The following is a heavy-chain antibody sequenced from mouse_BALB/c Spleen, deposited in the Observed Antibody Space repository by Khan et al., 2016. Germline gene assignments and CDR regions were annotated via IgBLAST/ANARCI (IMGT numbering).Heavy chain of an antibody. CDR2: IWTGGST. CDR3: ASLWLRRGDPY. CDR1: GFSLTTYG. J-gene: IGHJ3*01. Sequence: QVQLQQSGPGLVQPSQSLSITCTASGFSLTTYGVHWVRQSPGKGLEWLGVIWTGGSTDYNAAFISSLSISKDNSKSQVFIKMNNLQANDTAIYYCASLWLRRGDPYWGQGTLVTVSA. D-gene: IGHD2-2*01. V-gene: IGHV2-2*02.